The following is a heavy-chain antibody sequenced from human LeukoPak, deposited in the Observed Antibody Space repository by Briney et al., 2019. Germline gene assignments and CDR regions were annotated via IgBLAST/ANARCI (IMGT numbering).Heavy chain of an antibody. Sequence: SVKVSCKASGGTFSSYAISWVRQAPGQGLEWMGRTIPILGIANYAQKFQGRVTITADKSTSTAYMELSSLRSEDTAVYYCAPEGDSGSYYYDYWGQGTLVTVSS. CDR2: TIPILGIA. CDR1: GGTFSSYA. V-gene: IGHV1-69*04. J-gene: IGHJ4*02. D-gene: IGHD1-26*01. CDR3: APEGDSGSYYYDY.